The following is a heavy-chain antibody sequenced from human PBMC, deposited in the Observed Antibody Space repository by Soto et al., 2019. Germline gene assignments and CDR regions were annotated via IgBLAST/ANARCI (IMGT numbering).Heavy chain of an antibody. J-gene: IGHJ5*02. CDR3: ARDIAAAGLRSWFDP. D-gene: IGHD6-13*01. CDR1: GYTFTSYA. V-gene: IGHV1-3*01. CDR2: ITASNSNT. Sequence: ASVKVSCKASGYTFTSYAMHLVRQAPGQRLEWMGWITASNSNTKYSQKFQGRVTNTRDTCASTGYMELRRLRSEDTAVYYCARDIAAAGLRSWFDPWGRGTLVTVSS.